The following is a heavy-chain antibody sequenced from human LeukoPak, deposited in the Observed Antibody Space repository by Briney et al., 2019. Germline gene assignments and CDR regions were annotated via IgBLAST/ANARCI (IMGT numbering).Heavy chain of an antibody. Sequence: PSETLSLTCAVYGGSFSGYYWSWIRQPPGKGLEWIGEINDSGSINYNPSLKSRVTISVDTSKKQLSLRLTSVTAADTAVYYCARRADYNWVRNDYWGQGTLVTVSP. CDR3: ARRADYNWVRNDY. CDR2: INDSGSI. J-gene: IGHJ4*02. CDR1: GGSFSGYY. V-gene: IGHV4-34*01. D-gene: IGHD4-11*01.